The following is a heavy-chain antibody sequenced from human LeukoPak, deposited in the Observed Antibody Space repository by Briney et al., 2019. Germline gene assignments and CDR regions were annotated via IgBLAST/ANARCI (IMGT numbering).Heavy chain of an antibody. CDR1: GGSISSGGYF. V-gene: IGHV4-31*03. J-gene: IGHJ3*02. D-gene: IGHD3-16*01. CDR2: IYYSGST. CDR3: ARGPVGGDDAFEI. Sequence: PSQTLSLTCTVSGGSISSGGYFWSWIRQHPGKGLEWIGYIYYSGSTYYNPSLKSRISMSVNTSNKKQFSLNLSSVTAADTAVYFCARGPVGGDDAFEIWGPGTMVAVSA.